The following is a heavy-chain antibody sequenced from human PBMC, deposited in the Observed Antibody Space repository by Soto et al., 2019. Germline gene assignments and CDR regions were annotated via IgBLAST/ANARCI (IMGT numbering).Heavy chain of an antibody. Sequence: QLQLQESGSGLVKPSQTLSLTCAVSGGSLSSGGYSWGWIRHPPGKGLEWIAYIYHGGSTYYNPFLKSRVTITVDRSKKQISLKLSSVTAADTAVYYWARAEGGIFDYWGQGTLVTVSS. V-gene: IGHV4-30-2*01. J-gene: IGHJ4*02. CDR1: GGSLSSGGYS. CDR2: IYHGGST. CDR3: ARAEGGIFDY.